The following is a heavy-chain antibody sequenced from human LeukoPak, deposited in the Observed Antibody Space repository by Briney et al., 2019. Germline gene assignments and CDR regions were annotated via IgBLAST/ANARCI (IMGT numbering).Heavy chain of an antibody. CDR3: ARGRSAFDL. J-gene: IGHJ3*01. V-gene: IGHV3-7*01. Sequence: GGSLRLSCAASGFTFSSDWMSWVRQAPGQGLEWVASIKRDGSEKDYMDSVKGRFIISRDNAENSLYLQMSSLRAEGTAMYYCARGRSAFDLWGQGTMVTVSS. CDR2: IKRDGSEK. CDR1: GFTFSSDW.